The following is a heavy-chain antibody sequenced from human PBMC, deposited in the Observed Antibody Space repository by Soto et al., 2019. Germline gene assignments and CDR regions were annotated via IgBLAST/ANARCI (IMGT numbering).Heavy chain of an antibody. V-gene: IGHV1-18*01. D-gene: IGHD3-10*01. CDR2: ISAYNGNT. CDR3: ARDPLVGYYGSGSLNNWFDP. J-gene: IGHJ5*02. Sequence: ASVKVSCKASGYTFTSYGISWVRQAPGQGLEWMGWISAYNGNTNYAQKLQGRVTMTTDTSTSTAYMELRSLRSDDTAVYYCARDPLVGYYGSGSLNNWFDPWGQGTLVTVSS. CDR1: GYTFTSYG.